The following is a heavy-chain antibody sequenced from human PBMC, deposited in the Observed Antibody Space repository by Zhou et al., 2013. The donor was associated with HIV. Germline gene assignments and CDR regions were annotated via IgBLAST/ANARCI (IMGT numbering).Heavy chain of an antibody. CDR3: ARDGRILVYSNAPHAFNV. V-gene: IGHV1-69*04. Sequence: QVQLVQSGAEVKKPGSSVKVSCKASGGIFDSIAITWVRQAPGQGLEWMGRIIPVLEETNYARKFEGRVTFTADKSSNSVFLEMTGLRSEDTAMYYCARDGRILVYSNAPHAFNVWGQGTMVTVSS. D-gene: IGHD2-15*01. CDR1: GGIFDSIA. CDR2: IIPVLEET. J-gene: IGHJ3*01.